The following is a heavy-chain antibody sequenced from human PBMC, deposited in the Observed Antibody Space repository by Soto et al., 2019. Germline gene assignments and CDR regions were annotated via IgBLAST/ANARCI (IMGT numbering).Heavy chain of an antibody. V-gene: IGHV3-23*01. J-gene: IGHJ3*02. D-gene: IGHD3-10*01. Sequence: GGALRPSWAASGCTFSSYAMSRVRQAPGKGLEWVSAISGSGGSTYYADSGKGRFTIPRDNSRNTLYLQMNSLRAEDKAVYYCAKDRSLFCPFGRDAIVRGVIEPFDIWGQGTMVTVSS. CDR3: AKDRSLFCPFGRDAIVRGVIEPFDI. CDR2: ISGSGGST. CDR1: GCTFSSYA.